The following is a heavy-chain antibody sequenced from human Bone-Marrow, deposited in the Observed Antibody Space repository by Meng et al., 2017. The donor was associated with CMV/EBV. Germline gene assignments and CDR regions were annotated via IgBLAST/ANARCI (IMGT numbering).Heavy chain of an antibody. CDR2: IRYDGINK. CDR1: GFTFSRYG. Sequence: GESLKISCAASGFTFSRYGMHWVRQAPGKGLEWVTFIRYDGINKYYADSVKGRFTISRDNSKNTLYLQMNSLRAEDTAVYYCAKDGLDGSYFDYCGQGTLVTVSS. CDR3: AKDGLDGSYFDY. D-gene: IGHD1-26*01. J-gene: IGHJ4*02. V-gene: IGHV3-30*02.